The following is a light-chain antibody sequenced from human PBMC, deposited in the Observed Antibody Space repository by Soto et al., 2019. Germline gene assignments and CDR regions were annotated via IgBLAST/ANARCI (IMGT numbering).Light chain of an antibody. CDR2: AAS. CDR3: LQDYDYPRT. Sequence: IQMTQSPSSLSASVGDRVTITCRASQGIRNELSWFQQRPGNAPTLLISAASRLQSGVPSRFSGRGSGTDFTLTISSLQPEDFAPYYCLQDYDYPRTSGQRTKADVK. J-gene: IGKJ1*01. CDR1: QGIRNE. V-gene: IGKV1-6*01.